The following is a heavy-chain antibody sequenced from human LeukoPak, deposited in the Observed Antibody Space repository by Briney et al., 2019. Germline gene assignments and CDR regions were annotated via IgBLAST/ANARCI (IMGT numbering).Heavy chain of an antibody. V-gene: IGHV4-39*01. CDR2: IYYSGST. Sequence: SETLSLTCTVSGGSTSSSSYYWGWIRQPPGKGLEWIGSIYYSGSTYYNPSLKSRVTISVDTSKNQFSLKLSSVTAADTAVYYCARPDAGGVAAFDAFDIWGQGTMVTVSS. D-gene: IGHD3-16*01. CDR1: GGSTSSSSYY. J-gene: IGHJ3*02. CDR3: ARPDAGGVAAFDAFDI.